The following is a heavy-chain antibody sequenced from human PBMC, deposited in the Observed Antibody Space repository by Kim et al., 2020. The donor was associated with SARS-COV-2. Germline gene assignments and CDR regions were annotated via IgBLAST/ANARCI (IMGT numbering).Heavy chain of an antibody. V-gene: IGHV4-4*02. CDR3: STGPYSSSWYFDY. D-gene: IGHD6-13*01. Sequence: SETLSLTCAVSGGSISSSNWWCCVRQPPPKGLVWIGGIYHSGSTNYNPSPQSRVTTSLDKTTNQLSLQLISVTAADTTAYYCSTGPYSSSWYFDYWGQGT. CDR2: IYHSGST. J-gene: IGHJ4*02. CDR1: GGSISSSNW.